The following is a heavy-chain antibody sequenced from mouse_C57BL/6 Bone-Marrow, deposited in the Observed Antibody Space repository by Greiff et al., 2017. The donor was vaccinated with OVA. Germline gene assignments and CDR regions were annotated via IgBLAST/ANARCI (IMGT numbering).Heavy chain of an antibody. CDR1: GYTFTSYW. D-gene: IGHD1-1*01. J-gene: IGHJ2*01. Sequence: QVQLQQSGAELVRPGTSVKLSCKASGYTFTSYWMHWVKQRPGQGLEWIGVIDPSDSSTNYNQKCKGKATLTVDTSSSTAYMQLSSLTSEDSAVYYCASLEYYGSSYKGWGQGTTLTVAS. CDR2: IDPSDSST. V-gene: IGHV1-59*01. CDR3: ASLEYYGSSYKG.